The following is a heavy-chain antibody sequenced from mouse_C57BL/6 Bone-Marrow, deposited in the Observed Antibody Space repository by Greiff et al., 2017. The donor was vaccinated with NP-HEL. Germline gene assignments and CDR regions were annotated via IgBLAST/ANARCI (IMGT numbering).Heavy chain of an antibody. CDR3: APLYYGSSCWYFDV. CDR2: IHPSDSDT. D-gene: IGHD1-1*01. Sequence: VQLQQPGAELVKPGASVKVSCKASGYTFPSYWMHWVKQRPGQGLEWIGRIHPSDSDTNYNQKFKGKATLTVDKSSSTAYMQLSSLTSEDSAVYYCAPLYYGSSCWYFDVWGTGTTVTVSS. CDR1: GYTFPSYW. J-gene: IGHJ1*03. V-gene: IGHV1-74*01.